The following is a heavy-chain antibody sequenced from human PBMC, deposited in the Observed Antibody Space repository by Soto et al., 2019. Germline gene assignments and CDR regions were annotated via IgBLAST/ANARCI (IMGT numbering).Heavy chain of an antibody. D-gene: IGHD6-6*01. CDR2: INWNGGST. Sequence: GGSLRLSCAASGFTFDDYGMSWVRQAPGKGLEWVSGINWNGGSTGYADSVKGRFTISRDNAKNSLYLQMNSLRAEDTALYHCARGGPYSSSSRWFDPWGQGTLVTVSS. CDR1: GFTFDDYG. V-gene: IGHV3-20*01. J-gene: IGHJ5*02. CDR3: ARGGPYSSSSRWFDP.